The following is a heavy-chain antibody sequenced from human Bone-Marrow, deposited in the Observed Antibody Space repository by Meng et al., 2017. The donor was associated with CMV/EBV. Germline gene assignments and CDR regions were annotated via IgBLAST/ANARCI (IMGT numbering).Heavy chain of an antibody. V-gene: IGHV1-18*01. D-gene: IGHD3-22*01. CDR2: ISAYNGNT. J-gene: IGHJ4*02. CDR1: GYTFTSYG. CDR3: ARERDHYYDSSGFDY. Sequence: ASVKVSCKASGYTFTSYGISWVRQAPGQGLEWMGWISAYNGNTNYAQKLQGRVTMTTDTSTSTAYMELRSLRSDDTAVYYCARERDHYYDSSGFDYWGQGTLVTVSS.